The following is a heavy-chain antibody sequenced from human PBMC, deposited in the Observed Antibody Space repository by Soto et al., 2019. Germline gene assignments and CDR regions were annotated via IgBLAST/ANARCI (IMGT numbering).Heavy chain of an antibody. CDR1: GFTFSSFW. CDR2: INSDGSST. D-gene: IGHD3-3*01. J-gene: IGHJ6*02. Sequence: EVQLVESGGGLVQPGGSLRVSCAASGFTFSSFWMYWVRQAPGKGLAWVSRINSDGSSTNYADSVRCRVTNSRDNAKNTLYLQMNSLRAEDTDVYYCAGIDFWSGMDVRGQGTTVTVSS. V-gene: IGHV3-74*01. CDR3: AGIDFWSGMDV.